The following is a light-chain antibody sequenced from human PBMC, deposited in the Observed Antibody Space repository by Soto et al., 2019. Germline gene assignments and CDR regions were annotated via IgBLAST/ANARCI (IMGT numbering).Light chain of an antibody. CDR3: CAYAGSYSFVI. CDR2: DGT. V-gene: IGLV2-11*01. Sequence: QSALTQPRSVSGSPGQSVTISCTGTSSDVGGYDYVSWYQQHPGEAPKLIIYDGTERPSGVPDRFSGSKSGNTASLTISGLQAEDEADYHCCAYAGSYSFVIFGGGTKLTVL. CDR1: SSDVGGYDY. J-gene: IGLJ2*01.